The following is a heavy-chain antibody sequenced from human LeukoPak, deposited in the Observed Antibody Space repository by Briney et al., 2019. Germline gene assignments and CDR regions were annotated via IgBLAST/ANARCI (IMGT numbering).Heavy chain of an antibody. CDR3: AKDFGYSSGWYVVRDYFDY. CDR1: GFTFSSYA. J-gene: IGHJ4*02. Sequence: GVSVTLSCAAYGFTFSSYALRWLPKAQGKGLVGVTYISGSSGRTYYADSVKGRFPISRDNSKNTLYLQMNSLRAEDTAVYYCAKDFGYSSGWYVVRDYFDYWGQGTLVTVSA. V-gene: IGHV3-23*01. CDR2: ISGSSGRT. D-gene: IGHD6-19*01.